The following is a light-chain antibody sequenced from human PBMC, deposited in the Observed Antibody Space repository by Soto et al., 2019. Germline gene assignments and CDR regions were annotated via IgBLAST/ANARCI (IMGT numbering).Light chain of an antibody. CDR2: DVS. CDR1: SSDIGTYNH. J-gene: IGLJ2*01. Sequence: QSALTQPASVSGSPGQSITISCTGTSSDIGTYNHVAWYQQHPGKAPRLMIYDVSKRPSGASTRFSSSKSGDTASLTISGLQAEDESDYYCSSYTGSGTLVVFGGGTKLTVL. CDR3: SSYTGSGTLVV. V-gene: IGLV2-14*03.